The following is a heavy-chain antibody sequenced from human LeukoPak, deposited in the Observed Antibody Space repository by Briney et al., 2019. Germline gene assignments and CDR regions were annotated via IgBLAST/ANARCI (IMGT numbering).Heavy chain of an antibody. D-gene: IGHD2-8*01. V-gene: IGHV1-69*05. CDR3: ARDSAARLVYAIGNAFDI. J-gene: IGHJ3*02. CDR1: GGTFSSYA. CDR2: IIPIFGTA. Sequence: SVKVSCKASGGTFSSYAISWVRQAPGQGLECMGGIIPIFGTANYAQKFQGRVTITTDESTCTAYMELSSLRSEDTAVYYCARDSAARLVYAIGNAFDICGQARMVTVSS.